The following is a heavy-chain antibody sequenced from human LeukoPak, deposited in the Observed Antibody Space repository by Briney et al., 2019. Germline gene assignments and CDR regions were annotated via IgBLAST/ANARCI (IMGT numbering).Heavy chain of an antibody. CDR1: GYSLTNYW. CDR2: IYPGDSDT. CDR3: ARPSYSSSRYYYYGMDV. Sequence: GESLQISCKGSGYSLTNYWIGWVRQMPGKGLEWMGIIYPGDSDTRYSPSFQGQVTISADKSISTAYLQWSSLKASDTAMYYCARPSYSSSRYYYYGMDVWGQGTTVTVSS. D-gene: IGHD6-6*01. V-gene: IGHV5-51*01. J-gene: IGHJ6*02.